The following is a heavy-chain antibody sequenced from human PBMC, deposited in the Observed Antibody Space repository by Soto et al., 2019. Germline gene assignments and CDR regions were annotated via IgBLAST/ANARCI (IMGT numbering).Heavy chain of an antibody. Sequence: PSETLSLTCTVSGFTIISGGYYWSWIRQHPGKGLEWIGYIYYSGSTYYNPSLKSRVTISVDTSKNQFSLKLSSVTAADTAVYYCSRDDSDWFFNWGRGTLVTVS. D-gene: IGHD3-9*01. CDR2: IYYSGST. J-gene: IGHJ4*02. V-gene: IGHV4-31*03. CDR1: GFTIISGGYY. CDR3: SRDDSDWFFN.